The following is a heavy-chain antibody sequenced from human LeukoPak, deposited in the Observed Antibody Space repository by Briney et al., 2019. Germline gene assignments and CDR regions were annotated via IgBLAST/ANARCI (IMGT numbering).Heavy chain of an antibody. CDR3: ARVNTMVRGVILSFDY. Sequence: SETLSLTCAVYGGSFSGYYWSWIRQPPGKRLEWIGYIYHSGSTNYNPSLKSRLTISVDTSKKQFSLKLSSVTAADTAVYYCARVNTMVRGVILSFDYWGQGTLVTVSS. CDR1: GGSFSGYY. V-gene: IGHV4-34*01. J-gene: IGHJ4*02. CDR2: IYHSGST. D-gene: IGHD3-10*01.